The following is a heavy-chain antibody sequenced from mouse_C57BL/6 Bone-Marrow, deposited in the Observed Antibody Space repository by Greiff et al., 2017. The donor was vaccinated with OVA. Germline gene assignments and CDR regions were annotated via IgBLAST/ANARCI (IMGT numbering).Heavy chain of an antibody. Sequence: QVHVKQSGAELVRPGASVKLSCKASGYTFTDYYINWVKQRPGQGLEWIARIYPGSGNTYYNEKFKGKATLTAEKSSSTAYMQLSSLTSEDSAVYFCARTYYSNLYYFDYWGQGTTLTVSS. CDR3: ARTYYSNLYYFDY. CDR1: GYTFTDYY. CDR2: IYPGSGNT. V-gene: IGHV1-76*01. D-gene: IGHD2-5*01. J-gene: IGHJ2*01.